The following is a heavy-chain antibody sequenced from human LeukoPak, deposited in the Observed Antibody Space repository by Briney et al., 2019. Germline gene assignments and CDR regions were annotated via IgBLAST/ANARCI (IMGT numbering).Heavy chain of an antibody. V-gene: IGHV4-39*01. Sequence: PSETLSLTCTVSGGSISSSSYYWGWIRQPPGKGLEWIGEINHSGSTNYNPSRKSQITISVDTSKNQFSLKLSSVAAADTAVYYCARHNCSGGSCQGYFDYWGQGTLVTISS. CDR3: ARHNCSGGSCQGYFDY. D-gene: IGHD2-15*01. CDR1: GGSISSSSYY. J-gene: IGHJ4*02. CDR2: INHSGST.